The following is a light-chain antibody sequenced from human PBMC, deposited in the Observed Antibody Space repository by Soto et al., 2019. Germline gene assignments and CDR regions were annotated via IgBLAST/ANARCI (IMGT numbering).Light chain of an antibody. V-gene: IGKV3-11*01. CDR3: QQRSNWPPIT. J-gene: IGKJ5*01. CDR2: GAS. Sequence: EIVLTQSPATLSLSPAYRSPLSCRPSQSVSINLAWYQQTPGQAPRLLIYGASTRATGIPARFSGSGSGTEFTLTISSLEPEDFAVYYCQQRSNWPPITFGQGTRLEIK. CDR1: QSVSIN.